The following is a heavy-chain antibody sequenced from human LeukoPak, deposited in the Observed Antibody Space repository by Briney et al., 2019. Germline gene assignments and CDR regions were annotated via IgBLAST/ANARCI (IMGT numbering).Heavy chain of an antibody. CDR1: GFTFSSYW. D-gene: IGHD3-3*01. V-gene: IGHV3-74*01. Sequence: GGSLSLSCAASGFTFSSYWMHWVRQAPGKWLVWVSRINTDGSSTSYADSVKGRFTISRDNAKNTLYLQMNSLRAEDTAVYYCAKVPDFGVGYYYYYMDVWGKGTTVTVSS. CDR2: INTDGSST. J-gene: IGHJ6*03. CDR3: AKVPDFGVGYYYYYMDV.